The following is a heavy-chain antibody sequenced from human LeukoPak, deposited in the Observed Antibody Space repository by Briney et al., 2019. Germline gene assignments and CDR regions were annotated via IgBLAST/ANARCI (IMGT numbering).Heavy chain of an antibody. CDR3: ARAWGYSNYYFDY. J-gene: IGHJ4*02. CDR1: GFTFSSYA. CDR2: ISYDGSNK. D-gene: IGHD4-11*01. V-gene: IGHV3-30-3*01. Sequence: AGGSLRLSCAASGFTFSSYAMHWFRQAPGKGLEWVAVISYDGSNKYYADSVKGRFTISRDNSKNTLYLQMNSLRAEDTAVYYCARAWGYSNYYFDYWGQGTLVTVSS.